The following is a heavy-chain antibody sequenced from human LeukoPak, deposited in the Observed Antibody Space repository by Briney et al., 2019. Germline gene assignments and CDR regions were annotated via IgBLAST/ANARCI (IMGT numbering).Heavy chain of an antibody. CDR1: GFSLRASGVG. CDR2: IYWDGDE. J-gene: IGHJ5*01. CDR3: AHRRGASTTVTSPFDS. D-gene: IGHD4-17*01. V-gene: IGHV2-5*02. Sequence: SGPTLVNPTQTLTLTCTFSGFSLRASGVGVGWIRQPPGKALEWVALIYWDGDERYSPSQKSRLTITKDTSKNQVVLTMTNMDPADTATYYCAHRRGASTTVTSPFDSWGQGTLVTVSS.